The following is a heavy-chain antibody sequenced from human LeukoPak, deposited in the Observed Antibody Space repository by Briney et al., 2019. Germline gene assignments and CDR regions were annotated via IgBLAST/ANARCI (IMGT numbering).Heavy chain of an antibody. D-gene: IGHD6-13*01. CDR1: GGTFSSYA. CDR3: ARAGIAAAGPRSPFDY. J-gene: IGHJ4*02. CDR2: IIPIFGIA. Sequence: SVKVSCKASGGTFSSYAISWVRQAPGQGLEWMGRIIPIFGIANYAQKFQGRVTITADKSTSTVYMELRSLRSDDTAVYYCARAGIAAAGPRSPFDYWGQGTLVTVSS. V-gene: IGHV1-69*04.